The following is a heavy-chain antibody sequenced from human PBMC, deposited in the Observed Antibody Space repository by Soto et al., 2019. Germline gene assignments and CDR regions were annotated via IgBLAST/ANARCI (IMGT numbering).Heavy chain of an antibody. D-gene: IGHD6-13*01. V-gene: IGHV4-34*01. Sequence: QVQLQQWGAGLLKPSETLSLTCAVYGGSFSGYYWSWIRQPPGKGLEWIGEINHSGSTNYIPSLKSRVTISVDTSKNQFSLKLSSVTAADTAVYYCARGRAIAAAGRVYYYYYYMDVWGKGTTVTVSS. CDR2: INHSGST. CDR3: ARGRAIAAAGRVYYYYYYMDV. J-gene: IGHJ6*03. CDR1: GGSFSGYY.